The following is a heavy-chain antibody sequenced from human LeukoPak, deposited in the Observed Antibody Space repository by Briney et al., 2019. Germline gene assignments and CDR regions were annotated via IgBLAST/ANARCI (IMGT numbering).Heavy chain of an antibody. CDR1: GFTVSSNF. D-gene: IGHD6-19*01. CDR3: ARDGSSGWYWVDY. J-gene: IGHJ4*02. V-gene: IGHV3-33*08. Sequence: GGSPRLSCAASGFTVSSNFMSWVRQAPGKGLEWVAVIWYDGSNKYYADSVKGRFTISRDNSKNTLYLQMNSLRAEDTAVYYCARDGSSGWYWVDYWGQGTLVTVSS. CDR2: IWYDGSNK.